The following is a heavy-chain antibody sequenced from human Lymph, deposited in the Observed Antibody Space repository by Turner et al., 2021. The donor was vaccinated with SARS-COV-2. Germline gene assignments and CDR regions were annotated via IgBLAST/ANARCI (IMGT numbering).Heavy chain of an antibody. CDR1: GGTFSSYA. Sequence: QVQLVQSGAEVKKPGSSVKVSCKASGGTFSSYAISWVRQAPGQGLEWMGGIIPMLDIANYAQKFQGRVTITADKSTSTAYMKLSSLRSEDTAVYYCARDVTGPLGYWGQGTLVTVSS. J-gene: IGHJ4*02. D-gene: IGHD1-20*01. V-gene: IGHV1-69*10. CDR2: IIPMLDIA. CDR3: ARDVTGPLGY.